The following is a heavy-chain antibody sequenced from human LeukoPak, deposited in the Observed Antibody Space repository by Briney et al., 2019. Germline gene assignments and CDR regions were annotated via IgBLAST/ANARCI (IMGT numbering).Heavy chain of an antibody. D-gene: IGHD3-22*01. Sequence: ASVKVSCKASGYRFTSYGISWVRQAPGQGLEWMGWINPNSGGTNYAQKFQGRVTMTRDTSISTAYMELSRLRSDDTAVYYCARALSTMIVVVITGGFDYWGQGTLVTVSS. CDR2: INPNSGGT. CDR1: GYRFTSYG. J-gene: IGHJ4*02. V-gene: IGHV1-2*02. CDR3: ARALSTMIVVVITGGFDY.